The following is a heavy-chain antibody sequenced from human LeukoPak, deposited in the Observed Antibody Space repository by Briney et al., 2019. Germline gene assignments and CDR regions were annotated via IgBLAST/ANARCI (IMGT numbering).Heavy chain of an antibody. J-gene: IGHJ4*02. D-gene: IGHD2-15*01. Sequence: GASVKVSCKASGYTFTGYYMHWVRQAPGQGLEWMGWINPNSGATKYAQKFQGRVTLTRDTSIRTTYMELSSLRSDDTAVYYCARDERYCNGDNHYPDLGYWGQGTLVTVSS. CDR2: INPNSGAT. V-gene: IGHV1-2*02. CDR1: GYTFTGYY. CDR3: ARDERYCNGDNHYPDLGY.